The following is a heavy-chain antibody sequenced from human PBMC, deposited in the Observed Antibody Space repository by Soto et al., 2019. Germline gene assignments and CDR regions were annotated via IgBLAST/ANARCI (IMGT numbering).Heavy chain of an antibody. CDR3: SRSRKYWLLLAD. J-gene: IGHJ4*02. V-gene: IGHV1-69*01. CDR2: IIPIFGTA. D-gene: IGHD3-22*01. Sequence: QVQLVQSGAEVKKPGYSVKVSCKASGGTFSSYAISWVRQAPGQGLEWMGGIIPIFGTANYAQKFQGRVTITADESTSTAYLELSSLRSEDTALYYCSRSRKYWLLLADWGQGTLVTVSS. CDR1: GGTFSSYA.